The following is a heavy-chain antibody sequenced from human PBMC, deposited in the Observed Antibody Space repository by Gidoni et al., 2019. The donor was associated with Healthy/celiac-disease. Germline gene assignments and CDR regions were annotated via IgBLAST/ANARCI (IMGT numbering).Heavy chain of an antibody. J-gene: IGHJ2*01. Sequence: GSGGSTYYADSVKGRFTISRDNPKNTLYLQMNSLRAEDTAVYYCAKDNTYYCDSSGYPRDWYFDLWGRGTLVTVSS. D-gene: IGHD3-22*01. CDR2: GSGGST. CDR3: AKDNTYYCDSSGYPRDWYFDL. V-gene: IGHV3-23*01.